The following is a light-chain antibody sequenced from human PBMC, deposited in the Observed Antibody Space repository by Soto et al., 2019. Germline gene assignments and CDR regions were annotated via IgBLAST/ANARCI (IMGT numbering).Light chain of an antibody. CDR3: QQYGGSPWT. J-gene: IGKJ1*01. Sequence: EIVMTQSPATLSVSPGERATLSCRASQSVYSNLAWYQQKPGQAPRLLIYGASTRAAGFPDRFSGSGSETDFTLTISRLEPEDFAVYYCQQYGGSPWTFGQGTKVDIK. CDR1: QSVYSN. V-gene: IGKV3-20*01. CDR2: GAS.